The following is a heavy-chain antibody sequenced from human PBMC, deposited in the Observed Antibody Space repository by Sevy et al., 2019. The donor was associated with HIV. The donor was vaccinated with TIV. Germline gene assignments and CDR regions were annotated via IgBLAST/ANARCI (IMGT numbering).Heavy chain of an antibody. J-gene: IGHJ4*02. CDR2: IKQDGSEK. V-gene: IGHV3-7*03. CDR3: ARDSDRSSYFAD. CDR1: GFSLSSNW. Sequence: GGSLRFSCTASGFSLSSNWMSWVRQAPGKGLEWLANIKQDGSEKFYVDSVKGRFTISRDNAMNSLFLDMHSLRVEDTAIYFCARDSDRSSYFADWGQGTLVTVSS. D-gene: IGHD6-13*01.